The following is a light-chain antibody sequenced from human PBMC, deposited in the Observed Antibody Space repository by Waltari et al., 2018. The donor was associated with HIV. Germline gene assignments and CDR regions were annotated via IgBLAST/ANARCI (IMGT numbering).Light chain of an antibody. V-gene: IGLV2-14*03. CDR2: HVD. J-gene: IGLJ3*02. Sequence: QSALTQPASVSGSPGESVTLPCAGPTTLLGGSNSVSGYQHRPGEAHKVLTFHVDSRPTGISSRFSGSTSGNTASLTISGLQAEDEAYFYCASYLNFGSLVFGGGTKLTVL. CDR1: TTLLGGSNS. CDR3: ASYLNFGSLV.